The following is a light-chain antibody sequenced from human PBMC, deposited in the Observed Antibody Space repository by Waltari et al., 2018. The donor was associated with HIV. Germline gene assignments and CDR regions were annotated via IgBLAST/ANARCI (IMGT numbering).Light chain of an antibody. CDR2: GAT. J-gene: IGKJ2*01. CDR3: QQSYSTPT. V-gene: IGKV1-39*01. Sequence: DIQLTQSPPSLSVHVVDGVIITCRASQNIGTYLNWYQHTSGKPPKLLVSGATILQSGVPSRFSGRGSGTLFTLTIASLEPEDSAVYYCQQSYSTPTFGQGTKLEI. CDR1: QNIGTY.